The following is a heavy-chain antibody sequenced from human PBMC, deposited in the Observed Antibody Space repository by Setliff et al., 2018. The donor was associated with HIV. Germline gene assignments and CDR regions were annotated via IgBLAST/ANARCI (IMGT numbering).Heavy chain of an antibody. Sequence: SETLSLTCTVSGGSISSSGNYWTWIRQRPGKGLEWIGYIYYTGSTYYHPSLKSRVLISVDTSNNLFSLSLRSVTAEDTAVYYCARERVVPGTRTYYYYGMDVWGQGTTVTVSS. J-gene: IGHJ6*02. D-gene: IGHD2-2*01. CDR2: IYYTGST. CDR1: GGSISSSGNY. CDR3: ARERVVPGTRTYYYYGMDV. V-gene: IGHV4-31*03.